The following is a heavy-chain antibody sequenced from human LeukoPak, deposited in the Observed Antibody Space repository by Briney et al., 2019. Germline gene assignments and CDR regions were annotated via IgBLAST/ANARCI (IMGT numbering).Heavy chain of an antibody. Sequence: GGSLRLSCAASGFTFSSYSMNWVRQAPGKGLEWVSYISSSSSTIYYADSVKGRFTISRDNAKNSLYLQMNSLRDEDTAVYYCARGGGIAYCGGDCYLGLAFDIWGQGTMVTVSS. V-gene: IGHV3-48*02. CDR2: ISSSSSTI. CDR1: GFTFSSYS. CDR3: ARGGGIAYCGGDCYLGLAFDI. J-gene: IGHJ3*02. D-gene: IGHD2-21*02.